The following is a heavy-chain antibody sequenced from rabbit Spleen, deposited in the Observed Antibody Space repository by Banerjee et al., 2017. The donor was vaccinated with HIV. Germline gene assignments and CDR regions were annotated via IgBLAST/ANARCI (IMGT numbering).Heavy chain of an antibody. D-gene: IGHD4-1*01. CDR1: GFTISSSYY. Sequence: QSLEESGGDLVKPGASLTLTCTASGFTISSSYYMCWVRQAPGKGLECIACIYADFSGSTYYASWAKGRFTISKTSSTTVTLQMTSLTAADTATYFCARETSSGWGIVSFYFSLWGQGTLVTVS. CDR3: ARETSSGWGIVSFYFSL. V-gene: IGHV1S40*01. J-gene: IGHJ4*01. CDR2: IYADFSGST.